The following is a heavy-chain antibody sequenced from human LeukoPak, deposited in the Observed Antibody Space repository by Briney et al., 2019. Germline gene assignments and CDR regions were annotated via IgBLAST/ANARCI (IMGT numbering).Heavy chain of an antibody. Sequence: GRSLRLSCAASGFTFDDYAMHWVRQAPGKGLEWVSGISWNSGSIGYADSVKGRFTISRDNAKNSLYLQMNSLRAEDTALYYCAKDIHGDHGYFDYWGQGTLVTVSS. V-gene: IGHV3-9*01. CDR3: AKDIHGDHGYFDY. J-gene: IGHJ4*02. D-gene: IGHD4-17*01. CDR1: GFTFDDYA. CDR2: ISWNSGSI.